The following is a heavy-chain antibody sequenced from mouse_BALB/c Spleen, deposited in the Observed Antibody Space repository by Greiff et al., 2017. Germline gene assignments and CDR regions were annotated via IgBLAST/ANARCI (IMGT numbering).Heavy chain of an antibody. CDR1: GYTFTSYW. CDR2: INPSNGRT. J-gene: IGHJ4*01. Sequence: QVQLKQPGAELVKPGASVKLSCKASGYTFTSYWMHWVKQRPGQGLEWIGEINPSNGRTNYNEKFKSKATLTVDKSSSTAYMQLSSLTSEDSAVYYCARGGVHPSYAMDYWGQGTSVTVSS. V-gene: IGHV1S81*02. CDR3: ARGGVHPSYAMDY.